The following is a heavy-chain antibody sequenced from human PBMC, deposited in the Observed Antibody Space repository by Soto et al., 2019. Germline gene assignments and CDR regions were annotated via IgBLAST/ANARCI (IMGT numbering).Heavy chain of an antibody. CDR1: GFTFSSYS. CDR3: ARSSEGAFDI. J-gene: IGHJ3*02. CDR2: ISSSSSYI. Sequence: TGGSLRLSCAASGFTFSSYSMNWVRQAPGKGLEWVSSISSSSSYIYYADSVKGRFTISRDNAKNSLYLQMNSLRAEDTAVYYCARSSEGAFDIWGQGTMVTVSS. D-gene: IGHD3-22*01. V-gene: IGHV3-21*01.